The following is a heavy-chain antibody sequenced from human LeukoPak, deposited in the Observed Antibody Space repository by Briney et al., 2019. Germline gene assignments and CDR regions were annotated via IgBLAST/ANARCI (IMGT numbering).Heavy chain of an antibody. V-gene: IGHV1-2*06. Sequence: ASVRVSCKASGGTFSSYAISWVRQAPGQWLEWMGRINPNSGGTNYAQKFQGRDTMTRDTSISTAYMELSRLRSDDTAVYYCARLQLPYYDSSGYYDEYVDYWGQGTLVTVSS. CDR1: GGTFSSYA. CDR3: ARLQLPYYDSSGYYDEYVDY. J-gene: IGHJ4*02. D-gene: IGHD3-22*01. CDR2: INPNSGGT.